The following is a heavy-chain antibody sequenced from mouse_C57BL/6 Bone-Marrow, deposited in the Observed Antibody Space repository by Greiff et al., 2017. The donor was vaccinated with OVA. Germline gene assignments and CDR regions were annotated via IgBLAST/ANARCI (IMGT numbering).Heavy chain of an antibody. CDR3: ARDNWGEFAY. CDR2: ISDGGSYT. Sequence: EVQVVESGGGLVKPGGSLKLSCAASGFTFSSYAMSWVSQTPGKRLEWVATISDGGSYTYYPDNVKGRFTISRDNAKNNLYLQMSPLKDEDTDICDCARDNWGEFAYWGQGTLVTVSA. J-gene: IGHJ3*01. CDR1: GFTFSSYA. V-gene: IGHV5-4*01. D-gene: IGHD4-1*01.